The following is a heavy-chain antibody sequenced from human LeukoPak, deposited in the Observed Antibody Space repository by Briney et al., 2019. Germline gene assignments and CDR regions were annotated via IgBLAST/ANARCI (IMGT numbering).Heavy chain of an antibody. J-gene: IGHJ6*02. D-gene: IGHD3-22*01. Sequence: GGSLRLSCTASGFTFSDFAMSWVRQAPGKGLEWVSTVSDSGSSTYYADSVKGRFTISRDNSKNTLYLQMNSLRAEDTAVYYCARATMIVPRARYYYGMDVWGQGTTVTVSS. CDR1: GFTFSDFA. V-gene: IGHV3-23*01. CDR2: VSDSGSST. CDR3: ARATMIVPRARYYYGMDV.